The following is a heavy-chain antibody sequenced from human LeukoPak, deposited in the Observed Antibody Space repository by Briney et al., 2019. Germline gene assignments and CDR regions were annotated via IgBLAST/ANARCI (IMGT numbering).Heavy chain of an antibody. CDR2: INTYNGNT. D-gene: IGHD3-10*01. CDR3: ARDGPLRPLSGPID. V-gene: IGHV1-18*01. J-gene: IGHJ4*02. CDR1: GYTSTSYG. Sequence: GASVKVSCKASGYTSTSYGITWVRQAPGQGLEWMGWINTYNGNTNYAQKLQGRVTMTTDTSTSTAYMELRSLRSDDTAVYYCARDGPLRPLSGPIDWGQGTLVTVSS.